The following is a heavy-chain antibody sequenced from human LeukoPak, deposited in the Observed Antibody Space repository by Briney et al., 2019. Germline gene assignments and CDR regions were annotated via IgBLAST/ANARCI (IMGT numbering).Heavy chain of an antibody. CDR3: ARPAAAGAGAFDI. J-gene: IGHJ3*02. CDR2: IIPILGIA. Sequence: GASVKVSCKASGGTFSSYAISWVRQAPGQGLEWMGRIIPILGIANYAQKFQGRVTITADKSTSTAYMELSSLRSEDTAVYYCARPAAAGAGAFDIWGQGTMVTVSS. CDR1: GGTFSSYA. D-gene: IGHD6-13*01. V-gene: IGHV1-69*04.